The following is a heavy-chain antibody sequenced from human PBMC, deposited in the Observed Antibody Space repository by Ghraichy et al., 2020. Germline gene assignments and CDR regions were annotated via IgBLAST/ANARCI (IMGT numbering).Heavy chain of an antibody. CDR2: IYYSGST. D-gene: IGHD3-10*01. J-gene: IGHJ4*02. V-gene: IGHV4-59*01. CDR3: ARVRYYHFDY. CDR1: GGSISSYY. Sequence: GSLSLTCTVSGGSISSYYWSWIRQPPGKGLEWIGYIYYSGSTNYNPSLKSRVTISVDTSKNQFSLKLSSVTAADTAVYYCARVRYYHFDYWGQGTLVTVSS.